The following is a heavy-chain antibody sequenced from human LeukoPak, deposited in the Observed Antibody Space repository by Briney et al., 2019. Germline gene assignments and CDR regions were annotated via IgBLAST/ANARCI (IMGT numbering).Heavy chain of an antibody. CDR3: ARELAGDSSGCFDY. CDR2: ISSSSSYI. V-gene: IGHV3-21*01. Sequence: GGSLRLSCAASGFTFSSYSMNWVRQAPGKGLEWVSSISSSSSYIYYADSVKGRFTISRDNAKNSPYLQMNSLRAEDTAVYYCARELAGDSSGCFDYWGQGTLVTVSS. J-gene: IGHJ4*02. D-gene: IGHD6-19*01. CDR1: GFTFSSYS.